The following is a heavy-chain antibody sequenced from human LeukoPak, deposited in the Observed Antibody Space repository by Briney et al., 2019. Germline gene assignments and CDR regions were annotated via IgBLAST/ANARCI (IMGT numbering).Heavy chain of an antibody. Sequence: PGGSLRLSCAASGFTFSSYGMHWVRQAPGKGLEWVAVISYDGSNKYYADSVKGRFTISRDNSKNTLYLQMNSLRAEDTAVYYCAKEFGVVVVPAASAFDYWGQGTLVTVSS. V-gene: IGHV3-30*18. J-gene: IGHJ4*02. D-gene: IGHD2-2*01. CDR2: ISYDGSNK. CDR3: AKEFGVVVVPAASAFDY. CDR1: GFTFSSYG.